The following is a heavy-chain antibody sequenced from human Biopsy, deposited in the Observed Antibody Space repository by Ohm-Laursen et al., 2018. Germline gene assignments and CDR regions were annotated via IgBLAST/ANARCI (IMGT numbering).Heavy chain of an antibody. CDR1: GFNFDDYA. V-gene: IGHV3-9*01. D-gene: IGHD3-16*01. J-gene: IGHJ4*02. CDR3: VRSLRNYDFLDS. Sequence: SLRPSCTASGFNFDDYAMRWIRQGPGKGLEWVAGLTWNSGTIAYAGSVRGRFTISRDNAKNSLYLQMNNLTSEDTALYYCVRSLRNYDFLDSWGQGTLVSISS. CDR2: LTWNSGTI.